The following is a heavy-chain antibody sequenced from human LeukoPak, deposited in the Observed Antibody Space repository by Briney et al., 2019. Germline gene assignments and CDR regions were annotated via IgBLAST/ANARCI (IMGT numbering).Heavy chain of an antibody. CDR2: VHVTGST. CDR1: GDSITSGDYY. D-gene: IGHD5-24*01. CDR3: ARTARDGNTYYFDS. Sequence: SETLSLTCTVSGDSITSGDYYWSWIRQPAGKGLEWIGRVHVTGSTVSIPSLKSRVTMSVDTSRDFFSLNLTSVTAADTAVYYCARTARDGNTYYFDSWGQGSLVTVSS. V-gene: IGHV4-61*02. J-gene: IGHJ4*02.